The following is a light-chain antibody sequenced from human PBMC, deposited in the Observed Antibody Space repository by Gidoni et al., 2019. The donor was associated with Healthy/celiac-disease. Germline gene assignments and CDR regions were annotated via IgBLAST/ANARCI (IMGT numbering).Light chain of an antibody. V-gene: IGKV3-20*01. J-gene: IGKJ1*01. CDR1: QRVSSSY. Sequence: EIVLTQSPGTLSLSPGERATLSCRASQRVSSSYLAWYQQKPGQAPRPLIYGASSRATGIPDRFSGSGSGTDFTLTISRLEPEDFAVYYCQQYGSSPVTFGQGTKVEIK. CDR3: QQYGSSPVT. CDR2: GAS.